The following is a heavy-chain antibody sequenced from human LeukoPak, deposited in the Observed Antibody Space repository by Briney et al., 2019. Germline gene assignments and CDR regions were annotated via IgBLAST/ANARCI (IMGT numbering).Heavy chain of an antibody. Sequence: GGSLRLSCAASGFTFSSYSMNWVRQAPGKGLEWVSSISSSSSYIYYADSVKGRFTISRDNAKNSLYLQMNSLRAEDTAVYYCAREGRMRMSSIYVVTDYWGQGTLVTVSS. CDR1: GFTFSSYS. CDR3: AREGRMRMSSIYVVTDY. J-gene: IGHJ4*02. V-gene: IGHV3-21*01. CDR2: ISSSSSYI. D-gene: IGHD3-22*01.